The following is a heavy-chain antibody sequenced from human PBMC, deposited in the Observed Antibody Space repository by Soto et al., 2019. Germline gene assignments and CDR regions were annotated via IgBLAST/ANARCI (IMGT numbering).Heavy chain of an antibody. CDR3: AKDFTPWFGDYFYYYYGMDV. CDR2: MSYDGSK. D-gene: IGHD4-17*01. J-gene: IGHJ6*02. Sequence: GGSLRLSFAAAGFTFSSYGMHWVRHAPGTGLEWVAVMSYDGSKYYADTVKGRFTISRDNSKNTLYLQINSLRPEDTAVYYCAKDFTPWFGDYFYYYYGMDVWGQGTTVTVSS. V-gene: IGHV3-30*18. CDR1: GFTFSSYG.